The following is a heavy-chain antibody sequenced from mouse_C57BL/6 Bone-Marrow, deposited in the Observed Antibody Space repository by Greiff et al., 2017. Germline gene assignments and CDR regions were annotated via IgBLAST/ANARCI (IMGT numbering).Heavy chain of an antibody. D-gene: IGHD1-1*01. CDR1: GFSLTSYA. J-gene: IGHJ2*01. V-gene: IGHV2-9-1*01. Sequence: VMLVESGPGLVAPSQSLSITCTVSGFSLTSYAISWVRQPPGKGLEWLGVIWTGGGTNYNSALKSRLSISKDNSKSQVFLKMNSLQTDDTARYYCARNRHYYGSSYMYYFDYWGQGTTLTVSS. CDR3: ARNRHYYGSSYMYYFDY. CDR2: IWTGGGT.